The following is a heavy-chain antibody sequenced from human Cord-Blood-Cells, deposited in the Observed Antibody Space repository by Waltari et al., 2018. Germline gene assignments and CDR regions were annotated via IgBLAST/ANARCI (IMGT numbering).Heavy chain of an antibody. V-gene: IGHV3-9*01. D-gene: IGHD3-10*01. CDR1: GLPFDVYA. CDR2: ISWNSGSI. J-gene: IGHJ5*02. CDR3: AKDSGRGIGGWFDP. Sequence: EVQLVEPVGGLVQPDRALRLSCAASGLPFDVYALPCVRQAPGKGLEWVSGISWNSGSIGYADSVKGRFTISRDNAKNSLYLQMNSLRAEDTALYYCAKDSGRGIGGWFDPWGQGTLVTVSS.